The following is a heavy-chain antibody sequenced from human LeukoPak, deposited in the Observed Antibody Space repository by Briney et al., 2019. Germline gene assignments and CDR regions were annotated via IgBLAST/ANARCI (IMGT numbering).Heavy chain of an antibody. Sequence: SSESLSLTCTVSGGSVSSGSYYWSWIRQPPGKGLEWIGNIYYSGSINYSPSLKSRVTMSVDTSKNQFSLKLSSVTAADTAVYYCARAVTASLYFDYWGQGTLVTVSS. J-gene: IGHJ4*02. CDR1: GGSVSSGSYY. D-gene: IGHD2-21*02. CDR2: IYYSGSI. CDR3: ARAVTASLYFDY. V-gene: IGHV4-61*01.